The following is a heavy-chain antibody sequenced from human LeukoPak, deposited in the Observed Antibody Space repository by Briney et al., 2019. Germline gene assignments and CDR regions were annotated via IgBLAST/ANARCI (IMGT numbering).Heavy chain of an antibody. J-gene: IGHJ4*02. CDR3: AKDLTANYYDSSGYLPPGDY. CDR1: GFTFSSYG. CDR2: IRYDGSNK. D-gene: IGHD3-22*01. Sequence: GGSLRLSCAASGFTFSSYGMHWVRQAPGKGLEWVAFIRYDGSNKYYADSVKGRFTISRDNSKNTLYLQMNSLRAEDTAVYYCAKDLTANYYDSSGYLPPGDYWGQGTLVTVSS. V-gene: IGHV3-30*02.